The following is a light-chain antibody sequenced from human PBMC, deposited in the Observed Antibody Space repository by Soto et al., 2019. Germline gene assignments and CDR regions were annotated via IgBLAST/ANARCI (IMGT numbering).Light chain of an antibody. CDR2: GAS. CDR3: QQYAHWPQVT. CDR1: QTVNTY. J-gene: IGKJ1*01. V-gene: IGKV3-15*01. Sequence: EIVMTQAPATLSVSPGERATLSCRASQTVNTYLAWYQHRPGQAPRLLIYGASARAIGIPARFSGSGTGTAFTLTFNSLQSEYFAVYYYQQYAHWPQVTFDEGTKVE.